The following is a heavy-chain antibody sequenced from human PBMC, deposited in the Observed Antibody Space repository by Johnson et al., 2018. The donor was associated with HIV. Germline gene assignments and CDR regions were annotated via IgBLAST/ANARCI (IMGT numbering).Heavy chain of an antibody. V-gene: IGHV3-13*01. J-gene: IGHJ3*02. CDR2: IGTAGDT. Sequence: VQLVESGGGLVQPGGSLRLSCAASGFTFSSYDMHWVRQATGKGLEWVSAIGTAGDTYYPGSVKGRFTISRDNSKNTLYLQMNSLRAEDTAVYYCAREREGAFDIWGQGTMVTVSS. CDR3: AREREGAFDI. CDR1: GFTFSSYD.